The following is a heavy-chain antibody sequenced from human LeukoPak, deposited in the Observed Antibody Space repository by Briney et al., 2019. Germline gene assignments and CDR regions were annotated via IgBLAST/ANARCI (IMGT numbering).Heavy chain of an antibody. CDR1: GFTFSSYS. Sequence: GGSLRLSCAASGFTFSSYSMNWVRQAPGKGLEWVSVIYSGGSTYYADSVKGRFTISRDNSKNTLYLQMNSLRAEDTAVYYCARGALGGYYNFDYWGQGTLVTVSS. D-gene: IGHD3-22*01. CDR3: ARGALGGYYNFDY. CDR2: IYSGGST. J-gene: IGHJ4*02. V-gene: IGHV3-53*01.